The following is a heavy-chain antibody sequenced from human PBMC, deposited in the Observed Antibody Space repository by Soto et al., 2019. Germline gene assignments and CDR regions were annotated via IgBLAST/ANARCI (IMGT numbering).Heavy chain of an antibody. V-gene: IGHV3-33*01. J-gene: IGHJ4*02. CDR2: IWYDGSNK. CDR3: ARVSSSGWYRGGTYYFDY. D-gene: IGHD6-19*01. Sequence: GGSLRLSCAASGFTFSSYGMHWVRQAPGKGLEWVAVIWYDGSNKYYADSVKGRFTISRDNSKNALYLQMNSLRAEDTAVYYCARVSSSGWYRGGTYYFDYWGQGTLVTVSS. CDR1: GFTFSSYG.